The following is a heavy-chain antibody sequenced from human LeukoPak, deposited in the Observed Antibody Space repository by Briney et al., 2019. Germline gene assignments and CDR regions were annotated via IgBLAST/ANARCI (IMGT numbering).Heavy chain of an antibody. CDR1: GFTFSNYA. CDR2: ITGSGGNT. Sequence: AGGSLRLSCAASGFTFSNYAMSWVRQAPGKGLEWVSAITGSGGNTYYADSVKGRFTISRDNSKNTVLLQMNSLRAEDTAVYYCAKWGDYDVLTGYYVSDYWGQGTLVTVSS. V-gene: IGHV3-23*01. D-gene: IGHD3-9*01. CDR3: AKWGDYDVLTGYYVSDY. J-gene: IGHJ4*02.